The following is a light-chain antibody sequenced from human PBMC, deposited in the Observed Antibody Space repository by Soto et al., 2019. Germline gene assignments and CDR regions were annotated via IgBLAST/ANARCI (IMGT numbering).Light chain of an antibody. CDR2: DVS. Sequence: QPVLTQPRSVSGSPGQSITISCTGTSSDVGGYNYVSWYRQHPGKAPKLMIYDVSKRPSGVPDRFSGSKSGNTASLTISGLQAEDEADYYCCSYAGSYTHYVFGTGTQLTVL. CDR3: CSYAGSYTHYV. V-gene: IGLV2-11*01. J-gene: IGLJ1*01. CDR1: SSDVGGYNY.